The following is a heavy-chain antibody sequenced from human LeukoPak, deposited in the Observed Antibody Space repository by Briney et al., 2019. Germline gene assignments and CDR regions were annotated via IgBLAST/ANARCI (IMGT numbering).Heavy chain of an antibody. J-gene: IGHJ4*02. CDR2: IYTSGYT. D-gene: IGHD3-10*01. CDR1: GDSLSSSY. Sequence: SETLSLTCTVSGDSLSSSYWSWVRQPAGKGLEWIGRIYTSGYTNYNPSLRSRVTLSVETSKNQFSLKLTSVTDADAAVYYCAREFPENYYGSGSYFPFDYWGQGTLVTVSS. CDR3: AREFPENYYGSGSYFPFDY. V-gene: IGHV4-4*07.